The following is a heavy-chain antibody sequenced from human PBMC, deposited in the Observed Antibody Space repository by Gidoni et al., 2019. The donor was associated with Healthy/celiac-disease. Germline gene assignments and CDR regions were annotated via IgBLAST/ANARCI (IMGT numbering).Heavy chain of an antibody. CDR3: ARDSGSYYATLDY. J-gene: IGHJ4*02. CDR2: ISYDGSNK. D-gene: IGHD1-26*01. V-gene: IGHV3-30-3*01. Sequence: AVISYDGSNKYYADSVKGRFTISRDNSKNTLYLQMNSLRAEDTAVYYCARDSGSYYATLDYWGQGTLVTVTS.